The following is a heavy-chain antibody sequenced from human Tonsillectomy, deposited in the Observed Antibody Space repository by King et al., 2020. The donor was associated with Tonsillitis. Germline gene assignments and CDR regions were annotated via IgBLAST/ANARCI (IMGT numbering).Heavy chain of an antibody. Sequence: QLVQSGAEVKKPGESLKISCKGSGYSFTSYWIGWVRQMPGKGLEWMGIIYPGYSDTRYSPSFQGQVTITADKSISTAYLQWSSLKASDTAMYYCARPRHCGGDCYSHYYFDYWGQGTLVTVSS. V-gene: IGHV5-51*01. J-gene: IGHJ4*02. CDR1: GYSFTSYW. CDR3: ARPRHCGGDCYSHYYFDY. CDR2: IYPGYSDT. D-gene: IGHD2-21*02.